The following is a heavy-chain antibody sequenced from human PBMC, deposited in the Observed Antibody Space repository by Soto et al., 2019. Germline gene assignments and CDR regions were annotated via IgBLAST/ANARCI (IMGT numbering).Heavy chain of an antibody. V-gene: IGHV4-34*01. J-gene: IGHJ6*02. CDR1: GGSFTNYY. Sequence: SETLSLTCAVYGGSFTNYYWSWIRQPPGKGLEWIGEINHSGSTNYNPSLKSRVTISVDTSKNQFSLKLSSVTAADTAVYYCARGPSGYDATYYYGMDVWGQGTTVTVSS. D-gene: IGHD5-12*01. CDR3: ARGPSGYDATYYYGMDV. CDR2: INHSGST.